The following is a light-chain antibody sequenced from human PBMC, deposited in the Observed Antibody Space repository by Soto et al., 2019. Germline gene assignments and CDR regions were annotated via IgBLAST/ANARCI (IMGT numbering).Light chain of an antibody. V-gene: IGLV2-11*01. CDR1: SSDVGGYDY. CDR2: DVR. CDR3: CSYAGSYTYV. Sequence: QSALTQPRSVSGSPGQSVTIFCTGTSSDVGGYDYVSWYQQHPGKAPKLMIYDVRERPSGVPDRVSGSKSGSTASLTISGLQAEDEADYYCCSYAGSYTYVFGTGTKVTVL. J-gene: IGLJ1*01.